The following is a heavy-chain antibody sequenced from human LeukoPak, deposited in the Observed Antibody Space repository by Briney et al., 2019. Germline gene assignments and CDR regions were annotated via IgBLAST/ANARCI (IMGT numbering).Heavy chain of an antibody. J-gene: IGHJ3*02. CDR3: ARAIGTSYDSSRDAFDI. D-gene: IGHD3-22*01. CDR2: IYTPGT. Sequence: SETLSLTCTVSAGSINSGDYYWSWIRQPAGKGLEWIGRIYTPGTNYNYNPSLKSRVTISIDTSKNQFSPKLTSVTAADKAVYYCARAIGTSYDSSRDAFDIWGQGTMVTVSS. V-gene: IGHV4-61*02. CDR1: AGSINSGDYY.